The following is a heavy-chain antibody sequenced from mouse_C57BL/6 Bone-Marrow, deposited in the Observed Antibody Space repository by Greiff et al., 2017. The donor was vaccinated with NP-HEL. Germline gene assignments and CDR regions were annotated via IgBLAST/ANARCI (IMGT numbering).Heavy chain of an antibody. CDR3: ARDHYSKAFDY. V-gene: IGHV5-16*01. J-gene: IGHJ2*01. Sequence: EVKLVESEGGLVQPGSSMKLSCTASGFTFSDYYMAWVRQVPEEGLEWVANINYDGSSTYYLDSLKSRFIISRENAKNILYLQMSSLKSEDTATYYCARDHYSKAFDYWGQGTTLTVSS. CDR2: INYDGSST. D-gene: IGHD2-5*01. CDR1: GFTFSDYY.